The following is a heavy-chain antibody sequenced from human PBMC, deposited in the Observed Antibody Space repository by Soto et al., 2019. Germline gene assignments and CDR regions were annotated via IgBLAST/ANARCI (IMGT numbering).Heavy chain of an antibody. D-gene: IGHD1-26*01. V-gene: IGHV1-18*01. CDR2: ISAYNGNT. CDR3: ARVVGALGHWFDP. Sequence: QVQLVQSGGEVKKPGASVKVSCKASGYTFTSYGISWVRQAPGQGREWMGRISAYNGNTNYAQKLQGRVTMTTDTSTSTADMELRSLRSDDTAVYYCARVVGALGHWFDPWGQGTLVTVSS. CDR1: GYTFTSYG. J-gene: IGHJ5*02.